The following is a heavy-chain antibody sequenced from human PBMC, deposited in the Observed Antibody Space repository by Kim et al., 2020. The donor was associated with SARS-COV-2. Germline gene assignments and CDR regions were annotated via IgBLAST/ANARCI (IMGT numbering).Heavy chain of an antibody. Sequence: LSLTCAASGFTFSTYGMNWVRQAPGKGLEWVSFISSSSSYIYYADSLRGRFTISRDNAKNSLYLQMNSLRAEDTAVYYCARSYDSNDYSVYWGQGTLVTVAS. J-gene: IGHJ4*02. V-gene: IGHV3-21*01. D-gene: IGHD3-22*01. CDR2: ISSSSSYI. CDR3: ARSYDSNDYSVY. CDR1: GFTFSTYG.